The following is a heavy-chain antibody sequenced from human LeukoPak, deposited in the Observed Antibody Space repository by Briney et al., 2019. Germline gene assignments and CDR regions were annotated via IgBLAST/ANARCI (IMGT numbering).Heavy chain of an antibody. Sequence: GESLKISCKGSGYSFTSYWIGWVRQMPGKGLEWMGIIYPGDSDTRYSPSFQGQVTISADKSISTAYLQWSSLKASDTAMYYCARCRWAYSSGWYDWFDPWGQGTLVTVSS. D-gene: IGHD6-19*01. V-gene: IGHV5-51*01. J-gene: IGHJ5*02. CDR1: GYSFTSYW. CDR2: IYPGDSDT. CDR3: ARCRWAYSSGWYDWFDP.